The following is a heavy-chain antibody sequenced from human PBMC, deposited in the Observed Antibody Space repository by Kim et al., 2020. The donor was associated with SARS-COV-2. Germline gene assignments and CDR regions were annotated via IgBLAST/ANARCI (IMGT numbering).Heavy chain of an antibody. CDR3: ARDPRISSSWYLLDY. D-gene: IGHD6-13*01. CDR2: ISNSGGST. V-gene: IGHV3-23*01. CDR1: GFTFSSYA. Sequence: GGSLRLSCAASGFTFSSYAMSWVRQAPVKGLEWVSAISNSGGSTYYADSVKGRFTISRDHSKNTLYLQMNSLKAEDTAVYYCARDPRISSSWYLLDYWGQGTLVTVSS. J-gene: IGHJ4*02.